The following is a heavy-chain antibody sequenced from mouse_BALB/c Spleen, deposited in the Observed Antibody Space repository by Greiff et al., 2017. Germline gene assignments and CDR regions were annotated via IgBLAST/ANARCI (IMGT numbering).Heavy chain of an antibody. D-gene: IGHD2-3*01. CDR3: DRNGDGYYWYFDV. J-gene: IGHJ1*01. CDR1: GFSLTSYG. Sequence: QVQLQQSGPGLVQPSQSLSITCTVSGFSLTSYGVHWVRQSPGKGLEWLGVIWSGGSTDYNAAFISRLSISKDNSKSQVFFKMNSLQANDTAIYFCDRNGDGYYWYFDVWGAGTTVTVSS. CDR2: IWSGGST. V-gene: IGHV2-2*02.